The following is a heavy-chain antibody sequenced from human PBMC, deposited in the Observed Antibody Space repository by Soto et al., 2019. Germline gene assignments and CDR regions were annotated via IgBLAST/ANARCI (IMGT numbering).Heavy chain of an antibody. D-gene: IGHD3-10*01. J-gene: IGHJ4*02. Sequence: ASVKVSCKASGYTFTSYGISWVRQAPGQGLEWMGWISAYNGNTNYAQKIQGRVTMTTDTSTSTANMELRSLRSDDTAVYYCARDVGYGSGSYYLGWDYWGQGTLVTVSS. CDR2: ISAYNGNT. V-gene: IGHV1-18*01. CDR1: GYTFTSYG. CDR3: ARDVGYGSGSYYLGWDY.